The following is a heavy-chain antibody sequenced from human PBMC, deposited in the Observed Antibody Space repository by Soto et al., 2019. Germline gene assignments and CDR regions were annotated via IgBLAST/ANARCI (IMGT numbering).Heavy chain of an antibody. CDR3: AREDDGGDRDYYGLDV. V-gene: IGHV4-30-4*08. D-gene: IGHD2-21*02. CDR2: IHYSGSI. CDR1: GGSISYEYYH. Sequence: SETLSLTCTVSGGSISYEYYHWTWIRQSPGKGLEWIGYIHYSGSIIYNPSFKSRVTISVDTSKNQFSLQLSSVSAADTAVYFCAREDDGGDRDYYGLDVWGQGTTVTVSS. J-gene: IGHJ6*02.